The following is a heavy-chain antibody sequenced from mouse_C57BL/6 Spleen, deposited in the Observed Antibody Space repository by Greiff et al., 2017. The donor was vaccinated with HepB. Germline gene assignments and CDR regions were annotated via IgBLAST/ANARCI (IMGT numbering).Heavy chain of an antibody. CDR2: IYPGSGST. Sequence: QVQLQQSGAELVKPGASVKMSCKASGYTFTSYWITWVKQRPGQGLEWIGDIYPGSGSTNYNEKFKSKATLTVDTSSSTAYMQLSSLTSEDSAVYYCARGSTMVTTSFAYWGQGTLVTVSA. J-gene: IGHJ3*01. CDR1: GYTFTSYW. D-gene: IGHD2-2*01. CDR3: ARGSTMVTTSFAY. V-gene: IGHV1-55*01.